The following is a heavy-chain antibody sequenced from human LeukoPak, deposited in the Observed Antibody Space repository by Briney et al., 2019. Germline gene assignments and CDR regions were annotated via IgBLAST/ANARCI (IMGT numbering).Heavy chain of an antibody. CDR1: GGSISSGDYY. CDR2: IYYSGST. J-gene: IGHJ6*03. Sequence: SETLSLTCTVSGGSISSGDYYWSWIRQPPGKGLEWIGYIYYSGSTYYDPSLKSRVTISVDTSRNQFSLKLSSVTAADTAVYYCAGAGYCSSPSCYTAYYYYMDVWGKGTTVTVSS. D-gene: IGHD2-2*02. V-gene: IGHV4-30-4*08. CDR3: AGAGYCSSPSCYTAYYYYMDV.